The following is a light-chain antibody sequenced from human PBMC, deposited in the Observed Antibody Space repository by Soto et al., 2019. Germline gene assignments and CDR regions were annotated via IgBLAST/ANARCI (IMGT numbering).Light chain of an antibody. CDR2: GAS. CDR1: QSVSSSY. CDR3: QQYNNWPLT. V-gene: IGKV3-20*01. Sequence: EIVLTQSPGTLSLSPGERATLSCRASQSVSSSYLSWYQQKPGQAPRLLICGASSRATGIPDRFSGSGSGTDFTLTISRLEPEDFAVYFCQQYNNWPLTFGGGTKVDIK. J-gene: IGKJ4*01.